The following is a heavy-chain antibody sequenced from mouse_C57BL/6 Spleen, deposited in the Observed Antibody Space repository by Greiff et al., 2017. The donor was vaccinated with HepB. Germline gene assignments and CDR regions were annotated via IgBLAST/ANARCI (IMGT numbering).Heavy chain of an antibody. J-gene: IGHJ3*01. Sequence: EVKVVESGGGLVQPGGSMKLSCVASGFTFSNYWMNWVRQSPEKGLEWVAQIRLKSDNYATHYAESVKGRFTTSRDDSKSSVYLQMNNLRAEDTGIYYCTDKTGFAYWGQGTLVTVSA. CDR1: GFTFSNYW. CDR3: TDKTGFAY. V-gene: IGHV6-3*01. CDR2: IRLKSDNYAT.